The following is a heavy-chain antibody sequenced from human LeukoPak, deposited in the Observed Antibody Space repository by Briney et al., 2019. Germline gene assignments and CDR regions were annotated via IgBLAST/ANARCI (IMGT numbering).Heavy chain of an antibody. CDR3: ARDFWSGSNDAFDI. D-gene: IGHD3-3*01. Sequence: PGGSLRLSCAASGFTFSDYYMSWIRQAPGKGLAWVSYISSSGSTIYYADSVKGRFTISRDNAKNSLYLQMNSLRAEDTAVYYCARDFWSGSNDAFDIWGQGTMVTVSS. CDR2: ISSSGSTI. CDR1: GFTFSDYY. V-gene: IGHV3-11*04. J-gene: IGHJ3*02.